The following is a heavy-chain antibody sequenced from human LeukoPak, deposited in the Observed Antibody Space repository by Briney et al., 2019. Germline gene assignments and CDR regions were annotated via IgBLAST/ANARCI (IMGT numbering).Heavy chain of an antibody. V-gene: IGHV1-69*13. CDR3: ARVRQNDFWSGYYYDY. CDR1: GGTFSSYA. J-gene: IGHJ4*02. D-gene: IGHD3-3*01. Sequence: ASVKVSCKASGGTFSSYAISGVRQAPGQGLEWMGGIIPIFGTANYAQKFQGRVTITADESTSTASMELSSLRSEDTAVYYCARVRQNDFWSGYYYDYWGQGTLVTVSS. CDR2: IIPIFGTA.